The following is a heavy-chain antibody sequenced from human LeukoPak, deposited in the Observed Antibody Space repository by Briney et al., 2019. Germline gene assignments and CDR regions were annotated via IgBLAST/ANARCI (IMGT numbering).Heavy chain of an antibody. D-gene: IGHD3-10*01. CDR1: GFTVSSND. CDR2: IYSGGST. Sequence: PGGSLRLSCAVSGFTVSSNDMSWVRQAPGKGLEWVSVIYSGGSTYYADSVKGRFTISRDISKNTLYLQMNSLRGEDTAVYYCARDGPITNYFGNWGQGTLVTVCS. CDR3: ARDGPITNYFGN. J-gene: IGHJ4*02. V-gene: IGHV3-66*01.